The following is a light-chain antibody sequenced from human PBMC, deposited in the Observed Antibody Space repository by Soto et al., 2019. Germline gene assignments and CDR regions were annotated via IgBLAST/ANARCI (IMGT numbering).Light chain of an antibody. J-gene: IGKJ5*01. CDR3: QQYNSWPPIT. CDR2: GAS. V-gene: IGKV3-15*01. CDR1: QSVSSN. Sequence: EIVMTHSPATLAVSPWERAALSWSASQSVSSNLAWYQQKPGQAPRLLIYGASTRATGIPARFSGSGSGTEFTLTISSLQSEDFAVYYCQQYNSWPPITFGQGTRLEIK.